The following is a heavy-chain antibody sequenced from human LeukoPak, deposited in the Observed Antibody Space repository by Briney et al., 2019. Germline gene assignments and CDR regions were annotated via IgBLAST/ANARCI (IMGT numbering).Heavy chain of an antibody. CDR2: IDTGGTTI. V-gene: IGHV3-11*04. Sequence: GGSLRLSCAASGFIFSDYYMTWVRQPPGKGLEWVSYIDTGGTTIYYADSVKGRFTISRDNAKNSLYLQMNSLRAEDTAVYYCAKGRITMVRGPFDYWGQGTLVTVSS. J-gene: IGHJ4*02. D-gene: IGHD3-10*01. CDR1: GFIFSDYY. CDR3: AKGRITMVRGPFDY.